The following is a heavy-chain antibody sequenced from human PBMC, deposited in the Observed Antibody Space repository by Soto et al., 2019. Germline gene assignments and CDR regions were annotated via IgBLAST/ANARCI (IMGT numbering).Heavy chain of an antibody. V-gene: IGHV3-21*01. D-gene: IGHD1-7*01. J-gene: IGHJ3*02. CDR2: ISSSSSYI. CDR3: ARAGTTFNAFDI. Sequence: EVQLVESGGGLVKPGGSLRLSCAASGFTFSRYNMNWVRQAPGKGLEWVSSISSSSSYIYYADSVKGRFTISRDNAKNSLYLQMNSLRAEDTAVYYCARAGTTFNAFDIWGQGTMVTVSS. CDR1: GFTFSRYN.